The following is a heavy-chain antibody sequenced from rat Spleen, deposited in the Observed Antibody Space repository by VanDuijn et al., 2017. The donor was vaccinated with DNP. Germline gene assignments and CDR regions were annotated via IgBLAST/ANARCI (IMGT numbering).Heavy chain of an antibody. J-gene: IGHJ2*01. V-gene: IGHV5-22*01. CDR1: GFTFSAYY. CDR3: VRWNSGHFDY. Sequence: EVQLVESGGGLVQPGRSLKLSCAASGFTFSAYYMAWVRQAPAKGLEWVAYIGSPAYAPYYTDSVKGRFAISRDNAKSTLYLQMNSLSSEEMATYYCVRWNSGHFDYWGQGVMVTVSS. D-gene: IGHD4-3*01. CDR2: IGSPAYAP.